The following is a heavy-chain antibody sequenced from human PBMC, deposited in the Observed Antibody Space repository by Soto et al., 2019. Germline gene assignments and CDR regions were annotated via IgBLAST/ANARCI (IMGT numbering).Heavy chain of an antibody. CDR1: GFTFSSYS. CDR2: ISSSSSYI. J-gene: IGHJ4*02. CDR3: ARDGYCSGGSCLDY. D-gene: IGHD2-15*01. Sequence: EVQLVESGGGLGKPGGSLRLSCATSGFTFSSYSMNWVRQAPGKGLEWVSSISSSSSYIYYADSVKGRFTISRDNANNSLYLQMNSLRAEDTAVYYCARDGYCSGGSCLDYWGQGTLVTVSA. V-gene: IGHV3-21*01.